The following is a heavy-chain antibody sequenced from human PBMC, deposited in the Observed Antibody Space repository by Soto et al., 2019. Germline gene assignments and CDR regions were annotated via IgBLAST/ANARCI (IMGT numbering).Heavy chain of an antibody. Sequence: GGSLRLSCAASGFTVSSNYMSWVRQAPGKGLEWVSVIYSGGSTYYADSVKGRFTISRDNSKNTLYIQMNSLRAEDTAVYYCAKDWDVYCSSTSCYFKGAFDIWGQGTMVTVSS. D-gene: IGHD2-2*01. CDR3: AKDWDVYCSSTSCYFKGAFDI. CDR2: IYSGGST. CDR1: GFTVSSNY. V-gene: IGHV3-66*01. J-gene: IGHJ3*02.